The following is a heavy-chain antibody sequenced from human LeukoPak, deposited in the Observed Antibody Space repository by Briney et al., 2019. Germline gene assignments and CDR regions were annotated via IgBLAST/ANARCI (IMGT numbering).Heavy chain of an antibody. V-gene: IGHV4-39*01. CDR2: IYYSGST. D-gene: IGHD3-9*01. J-gene: IGHJ4*02. CDR1: GGSISSSSYY. Sequence: SETLSHTCTVSGGSISSSSYYWGWIRQSPGKGLEWIGSIYYSGSTYYNPSLKSRVTISVDTSKNQFSLKLSSVTAADTAVYYCASLTAHDYWGQGTLVTVSS. CDR3: ASLTAHDY.